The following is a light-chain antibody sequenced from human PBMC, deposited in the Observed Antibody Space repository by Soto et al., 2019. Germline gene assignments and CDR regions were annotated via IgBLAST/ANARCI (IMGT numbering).Light chain of an antibody. CDR3: QQYGGSPPYT. CDR2: GAS. Sequence: EIVLTQSPGTLSLSPGERATLSCRASQSVSINYLAWYQQKSGQAPRLLIDGASTSANGIPDRSSGSGSGTAVTITISRRRPEDSAVYYCQQYGGSPPYTFGQGTKLEIK. J-gene: IGKJ2*01. V-gene: IGKV3-20*01. CDR1: QSVSINY.